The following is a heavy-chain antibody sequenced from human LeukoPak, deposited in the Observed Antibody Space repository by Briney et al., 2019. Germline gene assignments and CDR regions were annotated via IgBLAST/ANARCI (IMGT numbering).Heavy chain of an antibody. J-gene: IGHJ4*02. CDR3: AIMHPYYDGNGYWVQ. CDR1: EFSFTKYW. D-gene: IGHD3-22*01. V-gene: IGHV3-23*01. Sequence: GGSLRLSCVASEFSFTKYWMTWVRQAPGKGLEWVSGINTSGGSTAYADSVKGRFTISRDNPRNTLYMQMNSLRAEDTALYYCAIMHPYYDGNGYWVQWGQGTLVTVSS. CDR2: INTSGGST.